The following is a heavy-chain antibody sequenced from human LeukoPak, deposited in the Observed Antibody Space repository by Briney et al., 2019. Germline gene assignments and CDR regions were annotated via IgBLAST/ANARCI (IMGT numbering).Heavy chain of an antibody. J-gene: IGHJ4*02. CDR2: IYYSGST. V-gene: IGHV4-39*07. D-gene: IGHD1-26*01. Sequence: SETLSLTCTVSGGSISSYYWGWIRQPPGKGLEWIGSIYYSGSTYYNPSLKSRVTISVDTSKNQFSLKLSSVTAADTAVYYCARVVGGSHSYYFDYWGQGTLVTVSS. CDR1: GGSISSYY. CDR3: ARVVGGSHSYYFDY.